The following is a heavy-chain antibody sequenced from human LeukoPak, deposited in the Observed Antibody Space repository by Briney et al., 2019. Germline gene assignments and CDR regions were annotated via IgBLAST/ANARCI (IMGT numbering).Heavy chain of an antibody. CDR1: GYTFTSYG. D-gene: IGHD2-15*01. CDR2: ISAYSGNT. V-gene: IGHV1-18*01. J-gene: IGHJ3*02. Sequence: ASVKVSCKASGYTFTSYGISWVRQAPGEGLEWMGWISAYSGNTNYAQKLQGRVTMTTDTSTSTAYMELRSLRSDDTAVYYCARGGYFGYCSGGSCPDAFDIWGQGTMVTVSS. CDR3: ARGGYFGYCSGGSCPDAFDI.